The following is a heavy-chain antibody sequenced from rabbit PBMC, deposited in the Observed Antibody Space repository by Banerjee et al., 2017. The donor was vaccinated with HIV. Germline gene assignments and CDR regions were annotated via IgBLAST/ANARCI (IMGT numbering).Heavy chain of an antibody. V-gene: IGHV1S45*01. J-gene: IGHJ3*01. D-gene: IGHD6-1*01. CDR3: ARDVDAGYVGVGYAL. Sequence: QEQLEESGGDLVKPEGSLTLTCTASGFSFSNKYVMCWVRQAPGKGLEWIACINSSSGSTVYATWAKGRFTISKTSWTTVTLQMTSLTAADTATYFCARDVDAGYVGVGYALWGQGTLVTVS. CDR1: GFSFSNKYV. CDR2: INSSSGST.